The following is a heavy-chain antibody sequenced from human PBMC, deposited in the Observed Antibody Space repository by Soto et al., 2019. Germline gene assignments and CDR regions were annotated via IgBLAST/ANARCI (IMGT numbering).Heavy chain of an antibody. J-gene: IGHJ4*02. V-gene: IGHV4-4*07. CDR3: ARDRVSSWFSLDY. Sequence: QVQLQESGPGLVKPSETLSLTCTVSGGSISSYYWSWIRQPAGKGLEWIGRIYTSGSTNYNPSLKSRVPMSVDTCKNQFSLKLSSVTAADTAVYYCARDRVSSWFSLDYWGQGTLVTVSS. CDR1: GGSISSYY. D-gene: IGHD6-13*01. CDR2: IYTSGST.